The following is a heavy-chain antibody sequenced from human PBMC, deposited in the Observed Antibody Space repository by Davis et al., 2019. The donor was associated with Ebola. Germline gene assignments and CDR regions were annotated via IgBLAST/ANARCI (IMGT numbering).Heavy chain of an antibody. CDR3: ARDHYDSSAHNWFDP. CDR1: GFTFSIYW. Sequence: GESLKISCAASGFTFSIYWMHWVRQAPGKGLEWVAVIWYDGSNEDYADSVKGRFTISRDNSKNTLYLQMNSLRAEDTAVYYCARDHYDSSAHNWFDPWGQGTLVTVSS. CDR2: IWYDGSNE. V-gene: IGHV3-33*08. D-gene: IGHD3-22*01. J-gene: IGHJ5*02.